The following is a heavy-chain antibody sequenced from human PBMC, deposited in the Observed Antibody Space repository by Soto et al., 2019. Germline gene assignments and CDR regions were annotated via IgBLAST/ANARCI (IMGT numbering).Heavy chain of an antibody. CDR2: ISTYNGNT. J-gene: IGHJ6*02. CDR3: GRDLYPSVFYYGMDV. Sequence: QVQLMQSGAEVKKPGASVKVSCKASGYTFTSYGISWVRQAPGQGLEWMGWISTYNGNTNYAQKLQGRVTMTTDTSTSTAYMELRSLRSDDTAVYYCGRDLYPSVFYYGMDVWGQGTTVTVSS. V-gene: IGHV1-18*01. CDR1: GYTFTSYG. D-gene: IGHD6-6*01.